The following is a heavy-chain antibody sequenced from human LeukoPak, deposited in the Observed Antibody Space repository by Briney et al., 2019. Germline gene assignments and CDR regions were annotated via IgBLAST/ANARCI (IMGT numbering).Heavy chain of an antibody. Sequence: GGSLRLSCAASGFTFSNAWMSWVRQAPGKGLEWVGRIKSKTDGGTTDYAAPVKGRFTISRDDSKNTLYLQMNSLRAEDTAVYYCAKRGYYYDSSGYYYWFDPWGQGTLVTVSS. V-gene: IGHV3-15*01. CDR3: AKRGYYYDSSGYYYWFDP. J-gene: IGHJ5*02. CDR2: IKSKTDGGTT. CDR1: GFTFSNAW. D-gene: IGHD3-22*01.